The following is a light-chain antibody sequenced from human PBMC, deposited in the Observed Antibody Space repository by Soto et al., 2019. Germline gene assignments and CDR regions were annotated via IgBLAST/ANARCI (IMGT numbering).Light chain of an antibody. V-gene: IGLV2-11*01. Sequence: QSALTQSRSVSGSPGQSVTISCTGTSYDVGDYKYVSWYRQLPGKAPKLMIYDISERPSGVPDRFSGSKSGNTASLTISGLQAEDEADYYCCSYAGSYSYVFGTGTKLTVL. J-gene: IGLJ1*01. CDR2: DIS. CDR3: CSYAGSYSYV. CDR1: SYDVGDYKY.